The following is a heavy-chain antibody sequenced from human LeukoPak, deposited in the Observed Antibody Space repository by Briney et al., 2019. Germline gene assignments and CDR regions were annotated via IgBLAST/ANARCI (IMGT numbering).Heavy chain of an antibody. CDR1: GYSFTSYW. D-gene: IGHD3-22*01. Sequence: AGESLKISCKGPGYSFTSYWIGWVRQMPGKGLEWMGIIYPGDSDTRYSPSFQGQVTISADKSISTAYLQWSSLKASDTAMYYCARPSYYDSSGYYPYYFDYWGQGTLVTVSS. J-gene: IGHJ4*02. V-gene: IGHV5-51*01. CDR3: ARPSYYDSSGYYPYYFDY. CDR2: IYPGDSDT.